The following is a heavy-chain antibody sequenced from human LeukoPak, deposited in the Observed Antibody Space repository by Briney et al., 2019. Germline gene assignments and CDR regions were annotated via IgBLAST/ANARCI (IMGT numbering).Heavy chain of an antibody. CDR1: GYTSTSYY. CDR3: ATEGAWGSSFDY. V-gene: IGHV1-46*01. Sequence: GASVKVSCKASGYTSTSYYMHWVRQAPGQGLEWMGIINPSGGSTSYAQKFQGRVTMTRDTSTSTVYMELSSLRSEDTAVYYCATEGAWGSSFDYWGQGTLVTVSS. D-gene: IGHD7-27*01. J-gene: IGHJ4*02. CDR2: INPSGGST.